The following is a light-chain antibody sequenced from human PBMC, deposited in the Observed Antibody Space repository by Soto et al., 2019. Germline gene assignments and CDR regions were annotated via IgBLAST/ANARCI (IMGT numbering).Light chain of an antibody. CDR3: QVYGRSALYT. CDR2: GAS. V-gene: IGKV3-20*01. Sequence: EIVLTQSPGTLSLSPGERATLSCRASQSVSSSFFACYQQQRGQAPRLLIYGASSRATGIPDRFSGSGSGTDFTLIISRLEPEDFAVYYCQVYGRSALYTFGQGTKLEIK. CDR1: QSVSSSF. J-gene: IGKJ2*01.